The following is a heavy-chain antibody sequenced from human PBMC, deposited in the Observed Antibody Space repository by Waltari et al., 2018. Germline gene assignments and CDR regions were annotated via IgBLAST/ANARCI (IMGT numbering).Heavy chain of an antibody. CDR2: IYYSGST. CDR1: GGSISSYY. CDR3: ARVASNYYYYYMDV. D-gene: IGHD4-4*01. J-gene: IGHJ6*03. V-gene: IGHV4-59*01. Sequence: QVQLQESGPGLVKPSETLSLTCTVSGGSISSYYWSWIRPPPGKGLEWIGYIYYSGSTNYNPSRKSRVTISVDTSKNPFSLKLSAVTAADTAVYYCARVASNYYYYYMDVWGKGTTVTVSS.